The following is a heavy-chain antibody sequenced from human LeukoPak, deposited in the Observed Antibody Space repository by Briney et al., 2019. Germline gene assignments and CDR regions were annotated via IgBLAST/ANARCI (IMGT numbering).Heavy chain of an antibody. J-gene: IGHJ3*02. Sequence: ASVKVSCKASGYTFTGYYMHWVRQAPGQGLDWMEWINPNSGGTNSAQKFQGRVTMTRDTSISTAYIDLSSLRSEDTAVYYCARVMTNYDSSGYPHAFDIWGQGTMVTVSS. V-gene: IGHV1-2*02. D-gene: IGHD3-22*01. CDR3: ARVMTNYDSSGYPHAFDI. CDR1: GYTFTGYY. CDR2: INPNSGGT.